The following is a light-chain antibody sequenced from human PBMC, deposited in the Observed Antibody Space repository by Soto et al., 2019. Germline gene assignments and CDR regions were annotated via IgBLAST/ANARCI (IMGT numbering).Light chain of an antibody. CDR3: SSFTSSTTYV. CDR2: XXX. J-gene: IGLJ1*01. Sequence: QSALTQPASVSGSPGQAITISCTGTSSDVGGYNNVCWYQQHPCKAPKRIIYXXXXXXXXXXXXXXGSKSGNTASLTISGLQAEDEADYYCSSFTSSTTYVFGTGTKLTVL. CDR1: SSDVGGYNN. V-gene: IGLV2-14*01.